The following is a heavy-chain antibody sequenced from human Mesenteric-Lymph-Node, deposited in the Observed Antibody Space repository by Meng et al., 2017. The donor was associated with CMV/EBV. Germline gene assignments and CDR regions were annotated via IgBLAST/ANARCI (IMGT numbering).Heavy chain of an antibody. Sequence: GGSLRLSCAASGFSFSSYGMSWVRQAPGKGLELVANIKQDGSDKYYVDSVKGRFTISRDNAKNSLYLQMNSLRAEDTAMYYCTDPPMGYWGQGTLVTVSS. CDR3: TDPPMGY. J-gene: IGHJ4*02. V-gene: IGHV3-7*01. CDR2: IKQDGSDK. CDR1: GFSFSSYG. D-gene: IGHD5-24*01.